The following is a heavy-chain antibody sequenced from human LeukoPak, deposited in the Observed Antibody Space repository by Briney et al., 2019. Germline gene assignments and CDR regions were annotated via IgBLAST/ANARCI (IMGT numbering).Heavy chain of an antibody. J-gene: IGHJ4*02. CDR1: GFTFSSYA. V-gene: IGHV3-23*01. D-gene: IGHD4-17*01. Sequence: PGASLRLSCAASGFTFSSYAMSWVRQAPGKGLEWVSAISGSGGSTYYADSVKGRFTISRDNSKNTLYLQMNSLRAEDTAVYYCAKDLYKLTTVTTSGDYWGQGTLVTVSS. CDR2: ISGSGGST. CDR3: AKDLYKLTTVTTSGDY.